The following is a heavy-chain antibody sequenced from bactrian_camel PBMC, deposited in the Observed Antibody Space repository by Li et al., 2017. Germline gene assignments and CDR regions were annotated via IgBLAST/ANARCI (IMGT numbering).Heavy chain of an antibody. J-gene: IGHJ4*01. Sequence: VQLVESGGGLVQPGGSLRLSCAASGFRFGETSLSWVRRRPDSGLEYIGLTAWGGSIFYSSAMKGRATISRDNANNTVDLMMNSLKPEDTAMYYCAAGTSTGFPFRESAYPYWGQGTQVTVS. D-gene: IGHD5*01. CDR1: GFRFGETS. CDR3: AAGTSTGFPFRESAYPY. CDR2: LTAWGGSI. V-gene: IGHV3S36*01.